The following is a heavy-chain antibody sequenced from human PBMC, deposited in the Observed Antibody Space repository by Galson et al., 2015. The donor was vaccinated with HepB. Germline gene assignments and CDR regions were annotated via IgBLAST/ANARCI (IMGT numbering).Heavy chain of an antibody. CDR3: ARNNSDTHAFDI. J-gene: IGHJ3*02. Sequence: SVKVSCKASGYAFISYGISWVRQAPGQGLEWMGWISGYNDNTNYLQKIQGRVTMTADTSTSTAYMELRSLRSDDSAIYHCARNNSDTHAFDIWGQGTLVSVSS. D-gene: IGHD1/OR15-1a*01. CDR2: ISGYNDNT. CDR1: GYAFISYG. V-gene: IGHV1-18*01.